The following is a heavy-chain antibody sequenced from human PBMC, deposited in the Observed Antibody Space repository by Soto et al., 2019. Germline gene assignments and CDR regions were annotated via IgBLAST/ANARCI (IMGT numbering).Heavy chain of an antibody. CDR1: GYTLTELS. CDR3: AILTIFGVVGGFDP. Sequence: ASVKVSCKVSGYTLTELSIHWVRQAPGKGLEWMGGFDPEDGETIYAQKFQGRVTMTEDTSTDTAYMELSSLRSEDTAVYYCAILTIFGVVGGFDPWGQGTLVTVSS. CDR2: FDPEDGET. V-gene: IGHV1-24*01. J-gene: IGHJ5*02. D-gene: IGHD3-3*01.